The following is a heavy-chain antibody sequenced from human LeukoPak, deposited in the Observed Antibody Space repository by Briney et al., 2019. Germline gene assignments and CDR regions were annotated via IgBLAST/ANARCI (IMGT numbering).Heavy chain of an antibody. CDR1: GFTFSSYA. D-gene: IGHD3-10*01. CDR2: ISGSGGST. J-gene: IGHJ6*02. CDR3: AKDPQYYGSGSYYQDYYYYYGMDV. Sequence: PGGSLRLSCAASGFTFSSYAMSWVRQAPGKGLEWVSAISGSGGSTYYADSVKGRFTISRDNSKNTLYLQMNSLRAEDTAVYYCAKDPQYYGSGSYYQDYYYYYGMDVWGQGTTVTVSS. V-gene: IGHV3-23*01.